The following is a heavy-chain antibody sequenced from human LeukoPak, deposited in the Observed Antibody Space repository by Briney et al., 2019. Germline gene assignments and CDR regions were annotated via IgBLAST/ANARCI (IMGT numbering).Heavy chain of an antibody. CDR1: GGSISSYY. V-gene: IGHV4-59*08. J-gene: IGHJ2*01. CDR3: ARGRALVD. D-gene: IGHD3-16*01. CDR2: IHYSGST. Sequence: SETLSLTCTVSGGSISSYYWSWIRQPPGKGLEWIGYIHYSGSTNYNPSLKSRLAISVETSKNQFSLKLSSVTAADTAVYYCARGRALVDWGRGTLVTVSS.